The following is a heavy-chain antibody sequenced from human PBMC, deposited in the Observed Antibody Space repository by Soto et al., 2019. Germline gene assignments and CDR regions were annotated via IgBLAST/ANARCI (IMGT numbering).Heavy chain of an antibody. CDR3: ARVWEWELLADY. Sequence: GSLRLSCAASGFTFSDYYMSWIRQAPGKGLEWVSYISSSGSTIYYADSVKGRFTISRDNAKNSLYLQMNSLRAEDTAVYYCARVWEWELLADYWGQGTLVTVSS. V-gene: IGHV3-11*01. J-gene: IGHJ4*02. D-gene: IGHD1-26*01. CDR2: ISSSGSTI. CDR1: GFTFSDYY.